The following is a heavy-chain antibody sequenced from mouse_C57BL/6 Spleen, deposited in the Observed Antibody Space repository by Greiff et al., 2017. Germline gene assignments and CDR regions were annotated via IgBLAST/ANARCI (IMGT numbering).Heavy chain of an antibody. V-gene: IGHV1-54*01. Sequence: QVQLQQSGAELVRPGTSVTVSCKASGYAFTNYLIEWVKQRPGQGLEWIGVINPGSGGTNYNEKFKGKATLTADKSSSTAYMQLSSLTSEDSAVYCCARGDSSGHFDYWGQGTTLTVSS. CDR1: GYAFTNYL. CDR2: INPGSGGT. D-gene: IGHD3-2*02. J-gene: IGHJ2*01. CDR3: ARGDSSGHFDY.